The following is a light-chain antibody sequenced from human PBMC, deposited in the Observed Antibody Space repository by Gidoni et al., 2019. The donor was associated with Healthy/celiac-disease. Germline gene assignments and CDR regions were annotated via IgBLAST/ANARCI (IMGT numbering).Light chain of an antibody. CDR1: NIGSKN. V-gene: IGLV3-9*01. Sequence: SYELNQPLSVAVALGQTARITCGGNNIGSKNVPWYQQKPGQAPVLVIYRDSNRPSGIPERFSGSNSGNTATLTISRAQAGDEADYYCQVWDSSTVVFGGGTKLTVL. J-gene: IGLJ2*01. CDR2: RDS. CDR3: QVWDSSTVV.